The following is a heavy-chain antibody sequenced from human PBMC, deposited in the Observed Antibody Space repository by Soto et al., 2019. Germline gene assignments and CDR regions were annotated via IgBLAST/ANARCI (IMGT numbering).Heavy chain of an antibody. CDR1: GGSFSGYY. CDR3: ARGPPRRYCSSTSCYGRWFDP. D-gene: IGHD2-2*01. J-gene: IGHJ5*02. Sequence: SETLSLTCAVYGGSFSGYYWSWIRQPPGKGLEWIGEINHSGSTNYNPSLKSRVTISVDTSKNQFSLKLSSVTAADTAVYYCARGPPRRYCSSTSCYGRWFDPWGQGTLVTVSS. V-gene: IGHV4-34*01. CDR2: INHSGST.